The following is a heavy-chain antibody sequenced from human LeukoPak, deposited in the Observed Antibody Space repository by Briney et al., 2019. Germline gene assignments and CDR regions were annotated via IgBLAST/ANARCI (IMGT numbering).Heavy chain of an antibody. Sequence: SETLSLTCTVSGGSISSTSYFWAWIRQPPGKGLEWIGSIYYSGSTYYNPSLKSRVTISVDTSKNQFSLKLSSVTAADTAMYYCARHNSPASFDYWGQGTLVTVSS. CDR3: ARHNSPASFDY. CDR1: GGSISSTSYF. CDR2: IYYSGST. J-gene: IGHJ4*02. V-gene: IGHV4-39*01. D-gene: IGHD4-11*01.